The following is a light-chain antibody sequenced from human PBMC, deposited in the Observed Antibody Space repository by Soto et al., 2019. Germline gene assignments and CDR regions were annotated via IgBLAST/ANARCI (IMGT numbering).Light chain of an antibody. J-gene: IGKJ4*01. CDR1: QSVNANS. CDR2: GAS. CDR3: QQYSSSHLT. Sequence: EIVLTQSPGTLSLSPGERATLSCRASQSVNANSLAWYQQKSDQAPRLLISGASIRATGIPVRFSGSGSGTDFTLTITRLETEDFAEYYCQQYSSSHLTFGGGTKVEIK. V-gene: IGKV3-20*01.